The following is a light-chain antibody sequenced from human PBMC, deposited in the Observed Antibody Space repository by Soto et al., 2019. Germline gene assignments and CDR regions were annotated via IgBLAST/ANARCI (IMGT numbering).Light chain of an antibody. CDR1: HNDIGTYDY. Sequence: HSALTQPTSVSGSAGQSITISCTGNHNDIGTYDYVSWYQQHPGRAPRLLIHGVTTRPSGISGRFSASKSGLTASLTISGLQPEDEADYYCSSFTSNRIYVFGPGTKVTVL. CDR2: GVT. V-gene: IGLV2-14*03. J-gene: IGLJ1*01. CDR3: SSFTSNRIYV.